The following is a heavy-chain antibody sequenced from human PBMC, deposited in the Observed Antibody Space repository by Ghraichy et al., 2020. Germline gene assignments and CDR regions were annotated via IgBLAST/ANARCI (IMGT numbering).Heavy chain of an antibody. CDR2: ISGSGGGT. D-gene: IGHD2-2*01. V-gene: IGHV3-23*01. CDR1: GFTFSSFA. Sequence: GGSLRLSCAASGFTFSSFAMSWVRQAPGKGLEWVSAISGSGGGTYYADSMKGRFTISRDNSKNTLYLQMNSLRAEDTAVYYCAKEIVVVPAAIDYWGQGTLVTVSS. J-gene: IGHJ4*02. CDR3: AKEIVVVPAAIDY.